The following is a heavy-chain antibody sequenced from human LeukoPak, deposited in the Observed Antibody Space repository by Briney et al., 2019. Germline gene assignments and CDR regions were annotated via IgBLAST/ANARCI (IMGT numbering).Heavy chain of an antibody. CDR3: ATLSPGSYEATYYFDY. V-gene: IGHV1-24*01. CDR1: GYTLTELS. J-gene: IGHJ4*02. CDR2: FDPEDGET. Sequence: VKVSCKVSGYTLTELSMHRVRQAPGKGLEWMGGFDPEDGETIYAQKFQGRVTMTEDTSTDTAYMELSSLRSEDTAVYYCATLSPGSYEATYYFDYWGQGTLVTVSS. D-gene: IGHD1-26*01.